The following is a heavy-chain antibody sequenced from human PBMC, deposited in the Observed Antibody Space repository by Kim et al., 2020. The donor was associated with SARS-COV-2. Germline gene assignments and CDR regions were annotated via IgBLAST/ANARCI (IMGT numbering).Heavy chain of an antibody. V-gene: IGHV3-23*01. CDR2: ISGSGGST. Sequence: GGSLRLSCAASGFTFSSYAMSWVRQAPGKGLEWVSAISGSGGSTYYADSVKGRFTISRDNSKNTLYLQMNSLRAEDTAVYYCAKSPTNYYGSYFLTGVDYWGQGTLVTVSS. CDR3: AKSPTNYYGSYFLTGVDY. D-gene: IGHD3-10*01. CDR1: GFTFSSYA. J-gene: IGHJ4*02.